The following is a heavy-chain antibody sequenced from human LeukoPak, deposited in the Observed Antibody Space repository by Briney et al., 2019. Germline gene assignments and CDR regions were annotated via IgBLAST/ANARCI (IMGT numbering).Heavy chain of an antibody. V-gene: IGHV3-21*01. CDR2: ISSRSKYI. CDR3: ARGLTLTIFGVVPFNWYFDL. J-gene: IGHJ2*01. CDR1: VLTFNSYS. Sequence: GGSLRLSCASSVLTFNSYSMNWVRPARGKGLDGVASISSRSKYIYYPCSLKGRFTISRENAKNSPYPQMTRLRAENTAVSYCARGLTLTIFGVVPFNWYFDLWGRRTLVTVSS. D-gene: IGHD3-3*01.